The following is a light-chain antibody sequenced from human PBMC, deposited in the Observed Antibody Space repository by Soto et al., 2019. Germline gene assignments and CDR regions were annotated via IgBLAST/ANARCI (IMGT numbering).Light chain of an antibody. CDR1: QSVRSSY. Sequence: EIVLTQSPGTMSLSPGERATLSCRASQSVRSSYLAWYHQKPGQPPRLLIFGASNKTTGIPDRFSGSESGTDFTITISRLETEDFAVYYCQQYESSPYTFGQGTRLEI. CDR3: QQYESSPYT. CDR2: GAS. V-gene: IGKV3-20*01. J-gene: IGKJ2*01.